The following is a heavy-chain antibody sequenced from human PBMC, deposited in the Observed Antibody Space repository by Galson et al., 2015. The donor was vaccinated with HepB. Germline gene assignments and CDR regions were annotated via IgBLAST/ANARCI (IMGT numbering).Heavy chain of an antibody. V-gene: IGHV3-30-3*01. J-gene: IGHJ4*02. CDR1: GFTFSSYA. CDR3: ARQYSSGGETNDY. D-gene: IGHD6-19*01. CDR2: ISYDGSNK. Sequence: SLRLSCAASGFTFSSYAMHWVRQAPGKGLEWVAVISYDGSNKYYADSVKGRFTISRDNSKNTLYLQMNSLRAEDTAVYYCARQYSSGGETNDYWGQGTLVTVSS.